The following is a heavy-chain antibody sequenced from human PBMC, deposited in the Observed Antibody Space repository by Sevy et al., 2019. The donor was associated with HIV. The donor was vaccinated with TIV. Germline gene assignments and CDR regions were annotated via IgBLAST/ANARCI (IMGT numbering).Heavy chain of an antibody. CDR3: VSGLGGCGGACYPA. D-gene: IGHD2-21*02. CDR1: GFTFSNYW. Sequence: GGSLRLSCAASGFTFSNYWMGWVRQAPGKGLEWVANIKQTGNEIHYVDSVKGRFSISRDNARNSLNLQMNGLREEDTAVYYCVSGLGGCGGACYPAWGQGTLVTVSS. CDR2: IKQTGNEI. J-gene: IGHJ5*02. V-gene: IGHV3-7*01.